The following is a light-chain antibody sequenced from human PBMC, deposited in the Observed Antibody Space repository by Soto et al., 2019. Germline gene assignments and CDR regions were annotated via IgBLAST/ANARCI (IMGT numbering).Light chain of an antibody. V-gene: IGKV3D-20*02. J-gene: IGKJ5*01. CDR1: QSVSSSY. CDR3: HQRYDWPIT. Sequence: EIVLTQSPGTLSLSPWERATLSCRSSQSVSSSYLAWYQQKPGQAPRLLIYDASRRATGIPARFSGSGSGTDFTLTISSLEPEDFAVYYCHQRYDWPITFGQGTRLEI. CDR2: DAS.